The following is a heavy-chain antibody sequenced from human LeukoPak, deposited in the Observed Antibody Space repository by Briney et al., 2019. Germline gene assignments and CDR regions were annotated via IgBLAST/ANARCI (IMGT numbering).Heavy chain of an antibody. CDR3: ARILGLSAFDI. Sequence: SETLSLTCTVSGGSISSSSYYWGWIRQPPGKGLEWIGYIYYSGSTNYNPSLKSRVTISVDTSKNQFSLKLSSVTAADTAVYYCARILGLSAFDIWGQGTMVTVSS. V-gene: IGHV4-61*05. CDR1: GGSISSSSYY. J-gene: IGHJ3*02. CDR2: IYYSGST. D-gene: IGHD7-27*01.